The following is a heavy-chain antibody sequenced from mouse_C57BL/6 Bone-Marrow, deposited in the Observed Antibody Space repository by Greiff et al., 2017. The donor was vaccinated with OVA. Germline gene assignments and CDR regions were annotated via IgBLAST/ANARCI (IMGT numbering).Heavy chain of an antibody. CDR2: LSSGGSYT. CDR1: GFTFSSYG. V-gene: IGHV5-6*01. J-gene: IGHJ3*01. D-gene: IGHD1-1*01. CDR3: ARPLTTGFAY. Sequence: EVKLVESGGDLVKPGGSLKLSCAASGFTFSSYGMSWVRQTPDTRLEWVATLSSGGSYTYYPDSVKGRFPLSRDNATNTLYLQMSSLKSEDTAMYYCARPLTTGFAYWGQGTLVTVSA.